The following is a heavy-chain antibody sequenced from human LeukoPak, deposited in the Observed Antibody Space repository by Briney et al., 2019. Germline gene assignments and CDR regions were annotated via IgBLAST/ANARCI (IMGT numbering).Heavy chain of an antibody. CDR1: GYIFTSYG. CDR3: ARNAFKTSSENYFDF. V-gene: IGHV1-18*01. Sequence: ASVKVSCKASGYIFTSYGISWVRQAPGQGLEWMGWITAYQGNTAWAQKFQGRVTMTTDTSTSTAYMELRSLKSEDTAVYYCARNAFKTSSENYFDFWGRGTLVTVSS. CDR2: ITAYQGNT. D-gene: IGHD3-3*02. J-gene: IGHJ4*02.